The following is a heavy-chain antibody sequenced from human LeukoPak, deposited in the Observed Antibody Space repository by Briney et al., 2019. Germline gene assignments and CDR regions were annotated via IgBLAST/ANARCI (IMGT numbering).Heavy chain of an antibody. CDR2: ISAYNGNT. J-gene: IGHJ4*02. CDR3: ARDGGMITFGGVIVGSSY. CDR1: GYTFTSYG. V-gene: IGHV1-18*01. Sequence: ASVKVSCKASGYTFTSYGISWVRQAPGQGLEWMGWISAYNGNTNYAQKFQGRVTMTRDTSISTAYMELSRLRSDDTAVYYCARDGGMITFGGVIVGSSYWGQGTLVTVSS. D-gene: IGHD3-16*02.